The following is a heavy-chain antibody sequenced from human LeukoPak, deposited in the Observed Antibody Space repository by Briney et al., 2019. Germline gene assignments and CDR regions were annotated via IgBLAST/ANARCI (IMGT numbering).Heavy chain of an antibody. CDR1: GYMFSNYW. J-gene: IGHJ3*02. CDR2: IYPGDSDT. V-gene: IGHV5-51*01. CDR3: ASRTSGAFDI. D-gene: IGHD3-10*01. Sequence: GESLKISCEGSGYMFSNYWIGWVRQMPGKGLEWMGIIYPGDSDTTYSPSFQGQVTISADTSINTAYVQWTSLKAADTAMYYCASRTSGAFDIWGQGTMVTVSS.